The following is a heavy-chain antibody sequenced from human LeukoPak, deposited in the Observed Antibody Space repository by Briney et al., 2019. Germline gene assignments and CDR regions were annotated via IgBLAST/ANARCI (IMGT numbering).Heavy chain of an antibody. V-gene: IGHV3-21*04. CDR1: GFTFSSYG. J-gene: IGHJ3*02. CDR3: ARDSGYSSSWYDAFDI. CDR2: ISSSSSYI. D-gene: IGHD6-13*01. Sequence: GGTLRLSCAASGFTFSSYGMSWVRQAPGKGLEWVSFISSSSSYIHYADSVKGRFTISRDNAKNSLYLQMNSLRAEDTALYYCARDSGYSSSWYDAFDIWGQGTMVTVSS.